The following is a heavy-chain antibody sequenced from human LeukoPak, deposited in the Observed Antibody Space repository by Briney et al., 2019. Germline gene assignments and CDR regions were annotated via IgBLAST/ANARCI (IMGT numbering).Heavy chain of an antibody. J-gene: IGHJ4*02. CDR2: ISYSGST. D-gene: IGHD4-17*01. Sequence: SETLSLTCTVSGGSISSYYWSWIRQSPEKGLEWIGYISYSGSTNYNPSLKSRVTISVDTSKNQFSLKLSSVTAADTAVYYCARDYGDHRVDYWGQGTLVTVSS. CDR1: GGSISSYY. V-gene: IGHV4-59*08. CDR3: ARDYGDHRVDY.